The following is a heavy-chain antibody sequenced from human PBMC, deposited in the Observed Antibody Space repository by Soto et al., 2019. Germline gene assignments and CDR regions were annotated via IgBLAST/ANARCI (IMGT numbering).Heavy chain of an antibody. CDR3: AKDLFEMNVLRYVDWLSTLFAD. Sequence: GGSLRLSCAASGFTFSSYAMSWVGQAPGKGLEWVSAISGSGGSTYYADSVKGRFTISRDNSKNTLDLQMNSLRAEDTAVYYCAKDLFEMNVLRYVDWLSTLFADWGQGPLVTVSS. CDR1: GFTFSSYA. D-gene: IGHD3-9*01. J-gene: IGHJ4*02. V-gene: IGHV3-23*01. CDR2: ISGSGGST.